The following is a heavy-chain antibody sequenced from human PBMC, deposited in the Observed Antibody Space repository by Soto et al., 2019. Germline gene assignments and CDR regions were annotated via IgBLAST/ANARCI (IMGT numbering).Heavy chain of an antibody. D-gene: IGHD4-17*01. CDR3: AAGVTTFDY. CDR1: GNTLSGLP. J-gene: IGHJ4*02. V-gene: IGHV1-24*01. CDR2: LDYEEGER. Sequence: ASVKVSCKVSGNTLSGLPMHWVRQAPGKGLEWMGSLDYEEGERNFAHRSQGRVTVTEDTSTDTAYMDLSSLKSEDTAVYYCAAGVTTFDYWGQGTLVTVSS.